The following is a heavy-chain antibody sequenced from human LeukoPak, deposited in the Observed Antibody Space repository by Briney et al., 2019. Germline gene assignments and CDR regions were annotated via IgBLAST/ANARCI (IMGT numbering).Heavy chain of an antibody. CDR1: GYTFTGYY. CDR2: INPNSGGT. J-gene: IGHJ6*02. Sequence: GASVKVSCKASGYTFTGYYMHWVRQAPGQGLEWMGRINPNSGGTNYAQKFQGRVTMTRDTSISTAYMELSRLRSEDTAVYYCARDGPQMEWLYRFYYYGMDVWGQGTTVTVSS. D-gene: IGHD3-3*01. CDR3: ARDGPQMEWLYRFYYYGMDV. V-gene: IGHV1-2*06.